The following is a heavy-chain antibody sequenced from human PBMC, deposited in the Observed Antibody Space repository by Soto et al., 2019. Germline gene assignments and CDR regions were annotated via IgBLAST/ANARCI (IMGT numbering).Heavy chain of an antibody. J-gene: IGHJ4*02. CDR3: ARLEGLATISYYFHF. Sequence: SETLSLTCSVSDDSINSDKYYWGWIRQRPGKGLEWIGSIYYRGNAYYNPSLQTRVTISIDKSKSQFSLKLNSVTAADSAVYFCARLEGLATISYYFHFWGPGALVTVSS. CDR2: IYYRGNA. V-gene: IGHV4-39*01. CDR1: DDSINSDKYY. D-gene: IGHD3-9*01.